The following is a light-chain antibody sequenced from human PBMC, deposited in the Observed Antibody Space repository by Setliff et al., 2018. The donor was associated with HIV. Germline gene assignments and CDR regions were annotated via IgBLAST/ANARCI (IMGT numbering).Light chain of an antibody. J-gene: IGLJ1*01. CDR2: EVK. CDR3: SSYAITNTLP. V-gene: IGLV2-14*01. CDR1: TSDVGGYNY. Sequence: QSVLTQPASVSGSPGQSITIPCTGTTSDVGGYNYVSWYQQHPGKAPKLIIYEVKNRPSGVSNRFSGSKSGNTASLTISGLQAEDEADYYCSSYAITNTLPFGTGTKVTVL.